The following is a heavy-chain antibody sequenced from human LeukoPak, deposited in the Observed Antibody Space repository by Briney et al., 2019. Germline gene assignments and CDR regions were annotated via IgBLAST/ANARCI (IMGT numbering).Heavy chain of an antibody. CDR3: AGGAVAGNLFDY. CDR2: ISSSGSTI. Sequence: GGSLRLSCAASGFTFSSYEMNWVRQAPGKGLEWVSYISSSGSTIYYAGSVKGRFTISRDNAKNSLYLQMNSLRAGDTAVYYCAGGAVAGNLFDYWGQGTLVTVSS. D-gene: IGHD6-19*01. CDR1: GFTFSSYE. V-gene: IGHV3-48*03. J-gene: IGHJ4*02.